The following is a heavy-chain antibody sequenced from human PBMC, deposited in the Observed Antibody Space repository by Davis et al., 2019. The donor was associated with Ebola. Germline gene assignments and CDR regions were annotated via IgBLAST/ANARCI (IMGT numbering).Heavy chain of an antibody. CDR2: ISYDGSNK. Sequence: GGSLRLSCAASGFAVSSYAMHWVRQAPGKGLEWVAVISYDGSNKYYADSVKGRFTISRDNSKNTLYLQMNSLRAEDTAVYYCARRTHFDYWGQGTLVTVSS. D-gene: IGHD3/OR15-3a*01. CDR1: GFAVSSYA. J-gene: IGHJ4*02. CDR3: ARRTHFDY. V-gene: IGHV3-30*04.